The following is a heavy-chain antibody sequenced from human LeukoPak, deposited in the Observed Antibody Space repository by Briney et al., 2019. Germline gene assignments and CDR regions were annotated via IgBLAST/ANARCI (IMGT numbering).Heavy chain of an antibody. CDR2: INHSGST. D-gene: IGHD2-2*01. CDR3: ARGIFPGYCSSTSCYYYYYGMDV. J-gene: IGHJ6*02. CDR1: GGSFSGYY. V-gene: IGHV4-34*01. Sequence: PSETLSLTCAAYGGSFSGYYWSWIRQPPGKGLEWIGEINHSGSTNYNPSLKCRVTISVDTSKNQFSLKLSSVTAADTAVYYCARGIFPGYCSSTSCYYYYYGMDVWGQGTTVTVSS.